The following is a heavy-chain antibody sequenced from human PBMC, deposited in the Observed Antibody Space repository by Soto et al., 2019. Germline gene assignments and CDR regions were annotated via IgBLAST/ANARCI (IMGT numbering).Heavy chain of an antibody. V-gene: IGHV3-30-3*01. Sequence: QVQLVESGGGVVQPGKSLSLSCAASRFTFTNYAFHWVRQAPGKGLEWVALISYDGDHKYYADSVKGRFTISRDNXXXXXXXXXXXXXXXXXXXXXXXXXXXXXXXXXMDVWGQGTTVTVSS. CDR2: ISYDGDHK. CDR3: XXXXXXXXXXXMDV. CDR1: RFTFTNYA. J-gene: IGHJ6*02.